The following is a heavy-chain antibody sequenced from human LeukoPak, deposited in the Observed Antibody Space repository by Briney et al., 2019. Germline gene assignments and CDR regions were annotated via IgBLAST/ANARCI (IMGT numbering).Heavy chain of an antibody. D-gene: IGHD1-26*01. CDR1: GYSFTSYW. Sequence: GESPKISCWGSGYSFTSYWIGWVRQMPGKGLEWMGVIYPGDSATRYSPSFQGQVTISADKSITTAYLRWSSLKASDTAIYYCARQRRVGGSTDRHFDYWGQGTLVTVSS. CDR3: ARQRRVGGSTDRHFDY. V-gene: IGHV5-51*01. CDR2: IYPGDSAT. J-gene: IGHJ4*02.